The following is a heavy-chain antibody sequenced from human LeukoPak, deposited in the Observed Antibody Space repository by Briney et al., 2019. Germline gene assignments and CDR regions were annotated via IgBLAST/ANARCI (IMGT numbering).Heavy chain of an antibody. Sequence: GGSLRLSCAASGFTFSSYAMSWVRQAPGKGLEWVANIKQGGNEKYYVDSVKGRFTISRDNAKNSLYLQMNSLRAEDTAVYYCARGVPVPAGIDYWGQGTLVTVSS. CDR3: ARGVPVPAGIDY. V-gene: IGHV3-7*04. CDR2: IKQGGNEK. CDR1: GFTFSSYA. D-gene: IGHD2-2*01. J-gene: IGHJ4*02.